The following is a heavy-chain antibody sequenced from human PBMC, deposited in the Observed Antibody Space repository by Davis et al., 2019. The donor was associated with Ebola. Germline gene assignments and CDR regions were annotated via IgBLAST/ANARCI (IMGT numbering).Heavy chain of an antibody. CDR1: GYTFTGYY. J-gene: IGHJ6*02. V-gene: IGHV1-2*04. D-gene: IGHD3-3*01. CDR3: ARGGTYYDFWSGYYYGMDV. CDR2: INPNSGGT. Sequence: ASVKVSCKASGYTFTGYYMHWVRQAPGQGLEWMGWINPNSGGTNYAQKFQGWVTMTRDTSISTAYMELSSLRSEDTAVYYCARGGTYYDFWSGYYYGMDVWGQGTTVTVSS.